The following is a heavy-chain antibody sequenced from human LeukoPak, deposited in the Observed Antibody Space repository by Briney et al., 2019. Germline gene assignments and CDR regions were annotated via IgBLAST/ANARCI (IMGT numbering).Heavy chain of an antibody. CDR3: ARHADSSSWLDLNWFDP. CDR2: IYYSGST. CDR1: GGSISSSSYY. V-gene: IGHV4-39*01. D-gene: IGHD6-13*01. Sequence: SETLSLTCTVSGGSISSSSYYWGWIRQPPGKGLEWIGSIYYSGSTYYNPSLKSRVTISVDTSKNQFSLKLSSVTAADTAVYYCARHADSSSWLDLNWFDPWGQGTLVTVSS. J-gene: IGHJ5*02.